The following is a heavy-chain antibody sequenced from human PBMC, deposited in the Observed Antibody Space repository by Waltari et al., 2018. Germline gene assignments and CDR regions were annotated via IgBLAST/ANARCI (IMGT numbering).Heavy chain of an antibody. Sequence: EVQLAQSGAEVKKPGESLKISCKGSGYSFTSYWIGWVRQMPGKGLEWMGIIYPGDSDTRYSPSFQGQVTISADKSISTAYLQWSSLKASDTAMYYCASGGPQYYYDSSGWGAFDIWGQGTMVTVSS. D-gene: IGHD3-22*01. CDR2: IYPGDSDT. CDR1: GYSFTSYW. J-gene: IGHJ3*02. CDR3: ASGGPQYYYDSSGWGAFDI. V-gene: IGHV5-51*01.